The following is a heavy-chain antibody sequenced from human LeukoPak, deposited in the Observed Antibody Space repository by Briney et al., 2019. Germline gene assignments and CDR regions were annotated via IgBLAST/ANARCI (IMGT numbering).Heavy chain of an antibody. CDR1: GFTFSSYG. CDR3: ARARERRHDPPGY. Sequence: GGSLRLSCAASGFTFSSYGMHWVRQAPGKGLEWVAFIRSDKSTKFYADSVKGRFTISKDTSKTTLYLQMNSLRAEDTAVYYCARARERRHDPPGYWGQGTLVTVSS. V-gene: IGHV3-30*02. D-gene: IGHD1-1*01. J-gene: IGHJ4*02. CDR2: IRSDKSTK.